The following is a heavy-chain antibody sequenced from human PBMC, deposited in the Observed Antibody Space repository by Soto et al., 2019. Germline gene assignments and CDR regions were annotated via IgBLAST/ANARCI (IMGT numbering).Heavy chain of an antibody. CDR2: IYYSGST. J-gene: IGHJ4*02. Sequence: SETLSLTCTVSGGSISSSSYYWGWIRQPPGKGLEWIGSIYYSGSTNYNPSLKSRVTISVDTSKNQFSLKLSSVTAADTAVYHCARGGADWNEPYYFDYWGQGTLVTVSS. V-gene: IGHV4-39*07. CDR1: GGSISSSSYY. CDR3: ARGGADWNEPYYFDY. D-gene: IGHD1-1*01.